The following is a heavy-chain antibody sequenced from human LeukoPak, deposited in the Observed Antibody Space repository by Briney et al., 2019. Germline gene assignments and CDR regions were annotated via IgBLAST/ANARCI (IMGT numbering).Heavy chain of an antibody. CDR1: GYSFNTYW. CDR3: ARRQGCSSTSCPPDS. CDR2: IYPGDSDT. Sequence: GESLKISCRGSGYSFNTYWIGWVRQKPGKGLEWVGIIYPGDSDTRYSPSFQGQVTMSADKSINTAYLQWTSLKASDTAMYYCARRQGCSSTSCPPDSWGQGTLVTVSS. D-gene: IGHD2-2*01. J-gene: IGHJ5*02. V-gene: IGHV5-51*01.